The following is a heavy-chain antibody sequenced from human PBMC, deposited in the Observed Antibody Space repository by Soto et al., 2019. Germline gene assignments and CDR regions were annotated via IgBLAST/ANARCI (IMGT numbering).Heavy chain of an antibody. CDR1: GXNFDDFS. Sequence: SLRLSCVGTGXNFDDFSMHWVRQAPGKGLEWVSGITWNSRVLDYADSVKGRFTISRDNARNSLYLQMDSLRDEDTALYYCAKGRYDFWSPYYFDSWGQGNLVTVSS. V-gene: IGHV3-9*01. CDR2: ITWNSRVL. J-gene: IGHJ4*02. CDR3: AKGRYDFWSPYYFDS. D-gene: IGHD3-3*01.